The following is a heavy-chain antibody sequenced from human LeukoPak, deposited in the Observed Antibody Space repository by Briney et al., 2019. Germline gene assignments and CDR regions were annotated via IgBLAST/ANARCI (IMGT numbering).Heavy chain of an antibody. CDR1: GGSISSTDYY. CDR2: IYYSGST. V-gene: IGHV4-39*01. CDR3: ARLYYDFWSGYSLYYYYGMDV. Sequence: SETLSLTCTVSGGSISSTDYYWGWMRQPPGKGLEWIGSIYYSGSTYYNPSLKSRVTISVDTSKNQFSLKLSSVTAADTAVYYCARLYYDFWSGYSLYYYYGMDVWGQGTTVTVSS. J-gene: IGHJ6*02. D-gene: IGHD3-3*01.